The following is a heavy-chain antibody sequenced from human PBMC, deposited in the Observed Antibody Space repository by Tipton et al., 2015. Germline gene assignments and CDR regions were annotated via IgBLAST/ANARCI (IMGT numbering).Heavy chain of an antibody. V-gene: IGHV5-51*01. CDR2: IYPGDSDT. CDR3: ASNYDSSDRGVFEI. D-gene: IGHD3-22*01. Sequence: VQLVQSGAEVRKPGDSLKISCKASGNSFTNFWIGWVRQMPGKGLEWMGLIYPGDSDTIYSPSFQGQVTISADKSTSTAYLQWSSLKASDTAMYYCASNYDSSDRGVFEIWGQGTIITVSS. J-gene: IGHJ3*02. CDR1: GNSFTNFW.